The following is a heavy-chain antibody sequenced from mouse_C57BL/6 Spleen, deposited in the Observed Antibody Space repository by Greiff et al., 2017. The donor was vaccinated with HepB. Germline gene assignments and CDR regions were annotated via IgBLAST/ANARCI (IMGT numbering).Heavy chain of an antibody. CDR1: GYTFTSYW. Sequence: QVQLQQPGAELVRPGTSVKLSCKASGYTFTSYWMHWVKQRPGQGLEWIGVIDPSDSYTNYNQKFKGKATLTVDKSSSTAYMQLSSLTSEDSAVYDFARCGHDSNYVNAMDDWGQGTSVTVAS. CDR3: ARCGHDSNYVNAMDD. CDR2: IDPSDSYT. V-gene: IGHV1-59*01. D-gene: IGHD2-5*01. J-gene: IGHJ4*01.